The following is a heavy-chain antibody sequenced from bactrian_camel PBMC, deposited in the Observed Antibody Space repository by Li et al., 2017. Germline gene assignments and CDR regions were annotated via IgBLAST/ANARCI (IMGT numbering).Heavy chain of an antibody. J-gene: IGHJ4*01. Sequence: QVQLVESGGGSVQTGGSLRLSCTASGFRFDDGRGDTEMGWYRLAPGRLCELVSTIKLDGSTYYRDSVKGRFAISQDKVKNMIYLQMNALKPEDTAVYYCASGRIHPLWAGDYCDYWGQGTQVTVS. CDR3: ASGRIHPLWAGDYCDY. CDR2: IKLDGST. CDR1: GFRFDDGRGD. V-gene: IGHV3S55*01. D-gene: IGHD1*01.